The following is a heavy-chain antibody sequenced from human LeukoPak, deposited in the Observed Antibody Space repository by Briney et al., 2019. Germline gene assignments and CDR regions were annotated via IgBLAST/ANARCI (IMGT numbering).Heavy chain of an antibody. V-gene: IGHV4-59*12. D-gene: IGHD3-22*01. CDR2: IYYSGST. Sequence: SETLSLTCTVSGGSISSYYWSWIRQPPGKGLEWTGYIYYSGSTYYNPSLKSRVTISVDTSKNQFSLKLSSVTAADTAVYYCARVYYDSSGYNPQDDAFDIWGQGTMVTVSS. CDR3: ARVYYDSSGYNPQDDAFDI. J-gene: IGHJ3*02. CDR1: GGSISSYY.